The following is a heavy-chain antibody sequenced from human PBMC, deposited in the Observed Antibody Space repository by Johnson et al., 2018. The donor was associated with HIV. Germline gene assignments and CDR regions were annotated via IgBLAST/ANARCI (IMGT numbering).Heavy chain of an antibody. D-gene: IGHD3-10*01. V-gene: IGHV3-7*05. J-gene: IGHJ3*02. CDR2: IKEDGGET. CDR3: ARESGHFGVSAFDM. CDR1: GFTFNFHW. Sequence: VQLVESGGGLVQSGGSRRLSCAGSGFTFNFHWMTWVRQAPGKGLEWVAIIKEDGGETYYVDSVKGRFTISRDNANNLLYLQMSSLRVEDTAVYYCARESGHFGVSAFDMWGQGTMVTVSS.